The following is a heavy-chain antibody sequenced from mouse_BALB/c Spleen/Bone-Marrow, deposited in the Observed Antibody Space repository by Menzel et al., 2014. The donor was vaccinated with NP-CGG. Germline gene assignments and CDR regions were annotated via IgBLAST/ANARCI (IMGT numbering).Heavy chain of an antibody. D-gene: IGHD4-1*01. J-gene: IGHJ3*01. CDR3: ARSAPWDGFAY. CDR2: INPSTGYT. CDR1: GYTFTSYW. Sequence: QVQLQQPGAELAKPGASVKMSCKASGYTFTSYWMHWVKQRPGQGLEWIGYINPSTGYTEYNQKFKDKATLTADKSSSTAYMQLSSLTSEDPAVYYCARSAPWDGFAYWGQGTLVTVSA. V-gene: IGHV1-7*01.